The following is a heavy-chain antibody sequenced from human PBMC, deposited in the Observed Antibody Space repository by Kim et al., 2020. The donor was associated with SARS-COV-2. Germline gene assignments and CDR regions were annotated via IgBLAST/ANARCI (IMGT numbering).Heavy chain of an antibody. V-gene: IGHV3-33*01. J-gene: IGHJ6*03. CDR1: GFTFSSYA. CDR3: ARDIRSSYYMDV. D-gene: IGHD3-16*01. Sequence: GGSLRLSCVASGFTFSSYAMHWVRQAPGKGLEWVAVIWHDGSNKDYVDSVKGRFTISRDNFKNTLNLQMNSLRAEDTAVYYCARDIRSSYYMDVWGKGTT. CDR2: IWHDGSNK.